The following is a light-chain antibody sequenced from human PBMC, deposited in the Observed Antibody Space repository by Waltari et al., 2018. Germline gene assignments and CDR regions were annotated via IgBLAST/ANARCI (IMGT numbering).Light chain of an antibody. CDR1: QSLVYADGNTY. V-gene: IGKV2-30*01. Sequence: EVVMTQSSLSLPVTLGQPASISCRPRQSLVYADGNTYLNWFHQRPGQSPRRLIYRVSVRDSGVPDRFSGSGSGTDFTLMISMVGAEDVGVYYCMQGTHWPYTFGQGTKLEIK. J-gene: IGKJ2*01. CDR2: RVS. CDR3: MQGTHWPYT.